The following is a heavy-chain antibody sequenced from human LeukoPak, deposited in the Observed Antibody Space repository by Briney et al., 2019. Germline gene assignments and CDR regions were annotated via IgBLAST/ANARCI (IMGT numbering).Heavy chain of an antibody. J-gene: IGHJ4*02. CDR1: GFTFTSTA. Sequence: ASVKVSCKASGFTFTSTAVQWVRQARGQRLEWIGWIVVGSGNTNYAQKFQERVTITRDMSTSTAYMELSSLRSEDTAVYYCAADGGATYYFDYWGQGTLVTVSS. CDR2: IVVGSGNT. V-gene: IGHV1-58*01. CDR3: AADGGATYYFDY. D-gene: IGHD1-26*01.